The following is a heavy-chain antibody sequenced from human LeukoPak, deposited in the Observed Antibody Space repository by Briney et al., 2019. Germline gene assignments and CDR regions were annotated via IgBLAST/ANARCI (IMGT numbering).Heavy chain of an antibody. CDR2: IYYSGST. D-gene: IGHD3-10*01. J-gene: IGHJ4*02. Sequence: SETLSLTCTVSGDSISSSSYYWGWIRQPPGTGLEWIGSIYYSGSTYYNPSLKSRVTISVDTSKNQFSLKLSSVTAADTAVYYCANYGSGSYSFDYWGQGTLVPVSS. V-gene: IGHV4-39*01. CDR3: ANYGSGSYSFDY. CDR1: GDSISSSSYY.